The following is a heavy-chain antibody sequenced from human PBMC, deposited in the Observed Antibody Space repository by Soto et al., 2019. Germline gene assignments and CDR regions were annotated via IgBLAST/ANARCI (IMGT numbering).Heavy chain of an antibody. D-gene: IGHD6-19*01. V-gene: IGHV6-1*01. J-gene: IGHJ4*02. CDR2: TYYRSKWYN. CDR1: GDSVASNSAA. CDR3: ARDRSGIAVAGTRGFDY. Sequence: PSQTLSLTCAISGDSVASNSAAWNWSRQSPSRRLEWLGRTYYRSKWYNDYAVSVRSRITINPDTSKNQFSLQLNSVTPEDTAVYYYARDRSGIAVAGTRGFDYWGQGPLVTVS.